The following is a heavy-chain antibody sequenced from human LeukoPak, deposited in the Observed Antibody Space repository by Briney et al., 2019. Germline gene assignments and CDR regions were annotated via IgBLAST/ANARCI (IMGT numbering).Heavy chain of an antibody. V-gene: IGHV3-15*01. Sequence: PGGSLRLSCAASGFTFTNAWMNWVSQAPGKGLEWVGRIKSKTDGGRTDYAAPVKGRFSISRDDSKNTLYLQMNSLKTEDSGVYYCATVGFCRVTSCYAYYYGTDVWGQGTTVTVSS. CDR2: IKSKTDGGRT. CDR3: ATVGFCRVTSCYAYYYGTDV. J-gene: IGHJ6*02. D-gene: IGHD2-2*01. CDR1: GFTFTNAW.